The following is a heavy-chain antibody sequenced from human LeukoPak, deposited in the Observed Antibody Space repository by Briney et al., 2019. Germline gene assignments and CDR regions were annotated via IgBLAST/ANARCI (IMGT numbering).Heavy chain of an antibody. CDR3: VRYCSSRCCSRMDV. J-gene: IGHJ6*02. CDR1: GSTFTDYY. D-gene: IGHD2-2*01. CDR2: INPDSGDT. V-gene: IGHV1-2*02. Sequence: ASVKVSCKASGSTFTDYYIHWVRQAPGQGLEWMGWINPDSGDTNYAQKFQGRVTMTRDTSISTAYMELSSLRSDDTAVYYCVRYCSSRCCSRMDVWGQGTTVTVSS.